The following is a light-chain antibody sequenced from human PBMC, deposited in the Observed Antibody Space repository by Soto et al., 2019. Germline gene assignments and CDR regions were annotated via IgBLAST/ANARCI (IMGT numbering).Light chain of an antibody. CDR3: CSYAGSSPPHYV. V-gene: IGLV2-23*01. CDR1: SSDVGSYNL. CDR2: EGS. J-gene: IGLJ1*01. Sequence: QSALTQPASVSGSPGQSITISCTGTSSDVGSYNLVSWYQQHPGKAPKLMIYEGSKRPSGVSNRFSGSKSGNTASLTISGLQAEDEADYYCCSYAGSSPPHYVFGTGTQLTVL.